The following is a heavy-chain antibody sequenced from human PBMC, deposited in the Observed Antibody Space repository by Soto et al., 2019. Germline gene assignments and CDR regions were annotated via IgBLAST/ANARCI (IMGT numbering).Heavy chain of an antibody. CDR1: GFTFSSYA. J-gene: IGHJ6*02. V-gene: IGHV3-23*04. CDR3: AKEIGGYDSSGYYYYYYGMDV. CDR2: ISGSGGST. D-gene: IGHD3-22*01. Sequence: EVQLVESGGGLVKPGGSLRLSCAASGFTFSSYAMSWVRQAPGKGLEWVSAISGSGGSTYYADSVKGRFTISRDNSKNTLYLQMNSLRAEDTAVYYCAKEIGGYDSSGYYYYYYGMDVWGQGTTVTVSS.